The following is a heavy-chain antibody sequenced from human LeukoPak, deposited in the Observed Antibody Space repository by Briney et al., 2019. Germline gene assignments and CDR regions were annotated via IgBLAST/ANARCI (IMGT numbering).Heavy chain of an antibody. V-gene: IGHV1-2*02. D-gene: IGHD3-3*01. CDR1: GYTFTGYY. Sequence: ASVKVSCKASGYTFTGYYMHWVRQAPGQGLEWMGWINPNSGGTNYAQKFQGRVTMTRDTSISTAYMELSRLRSDDTAVYYCARVYTIFGMVIPNFDYWGQGTLVTVSS. CDR2: INPNSGGT. CDR3: ARVYTIFGMVIPNFDY. J-gene: IGHJ4*02.